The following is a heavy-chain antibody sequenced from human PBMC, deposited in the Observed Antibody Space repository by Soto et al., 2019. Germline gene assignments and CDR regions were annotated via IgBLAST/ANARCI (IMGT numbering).Heavy chain of an antibody. Sequence: WASVKVSCKASGYTFTSYGISWVRQAPGQGLEWMGWISAYNGNTNYAQKLQGRVTMTTDTSTSTAYMELRSLRSDDTAVYYCARRHSSWYIWGFDPWGQGTMVTVSS. CDR2: ISAYNGNT. D-gene: IGHD6-13*01. V-gene: IGHV1-18*01. J-gene: IGHJ5*02. CDR1: GYTFTSYG. CDR3: ARRHSSWYIWGFDP.